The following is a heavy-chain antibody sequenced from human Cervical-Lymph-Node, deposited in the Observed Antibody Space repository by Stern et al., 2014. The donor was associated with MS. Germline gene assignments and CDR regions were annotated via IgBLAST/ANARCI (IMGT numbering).Heavy chain of an antibody. CDR3: ATPLTRYDSSVFDY. CDR2: FEPEDVET. D-gene: IGHD3-22*01. CDR1: GYTLTELS. Sequence: QVQLVQSGAEVKKPGASVKVSCKVSGYTLTELSMHWVRQAPGKGLAWMGGFEPEDVETIYAQKFQGRVSMTEDTSSYTAYMELSSLRSEDTAVYYCATPLTRYDSSVFDYWGQGTLVTVSS. J-gene: IGHJ4*02. V-gene: IGHV1-24*01.